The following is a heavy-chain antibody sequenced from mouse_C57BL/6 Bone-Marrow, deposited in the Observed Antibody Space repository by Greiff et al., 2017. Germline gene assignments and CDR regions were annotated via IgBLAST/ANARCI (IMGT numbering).Heavy chain of an antibody. J-gene: IGHJ1*03. CDR1: GFNIKDDY. V-gene: IGHV14-4*01. Sequence: EVQLQQSGAELVRPGASVKLSCTASGFNIKDDYMHWVKQRPEQGLEWIGWIDPENGDTEYASKFQGKATITADTPSNSAYLQLSSLTSEDTAVYYCTTGYYDVWGTGTTVTVSS. CDR2: IDPENGDT. CDR3: TTGYYDV.